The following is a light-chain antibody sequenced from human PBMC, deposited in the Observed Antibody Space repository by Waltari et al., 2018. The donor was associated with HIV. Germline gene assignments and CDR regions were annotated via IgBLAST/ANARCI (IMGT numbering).Light chain of an antibody. V-gene: IGLV1-51*02. CDR3: GTWDTSLTSGYV. Sequence: QSVLTQPPSVSAAPGQKVTISCSGSSSNIGDNYVSWYQQLPVTAPKLLIYENNQRPAGIPDRFSGSKSATAATLDITGLQTGDEADYYCGTWDTSLTSGYVFGTGTKVTVL. CDR2: ENN. J-gene: IGLJ1*01. CDR1: SSNIGDNY.